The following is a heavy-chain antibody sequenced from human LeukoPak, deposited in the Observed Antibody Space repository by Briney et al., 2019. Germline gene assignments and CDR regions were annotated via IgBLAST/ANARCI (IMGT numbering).Heavy chain of an antibody. J-gene: IGHJ4*02. CDR3: ARGDSSGYYYY. CDR2: ISSSSSYI. Sequence: GGSLRLSCAASGFTFSSYSMNWVHQAPGKGLEWVSSISSSSSYIYYADSVKGRFTISRDNAKNSLYLQMNSLRAEDTAVYYCARGDSSGYYYYWGQGTLVTVSS. D-gene: IGHD3-22*01. V-gene: IGHV3-21*01. CDR1: GFTFSSYS.